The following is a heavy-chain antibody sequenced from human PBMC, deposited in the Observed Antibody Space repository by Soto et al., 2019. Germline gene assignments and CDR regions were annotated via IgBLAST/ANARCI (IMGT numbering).Heavy chain of an antibody. Sequence: EVQLLESGGGLVQPGGSLRLSCAASAFTFNTYAMGWVRQAPGKGLEWVSAISVSGGGTYYADSVKGRFTLSRDTSKNTLYLQMNSQRADDTAVYYCAKSGGASPYYFDYWCRGTLVTVSS. J-gene: IGHJ4*02. CDR1: AFTFNTYA. V-gene: IGHV3-23*01. CDR2: ISVSGGGT. D-gene: IGHD1-26*01. CDR3: AKSGGASPYYFDY.